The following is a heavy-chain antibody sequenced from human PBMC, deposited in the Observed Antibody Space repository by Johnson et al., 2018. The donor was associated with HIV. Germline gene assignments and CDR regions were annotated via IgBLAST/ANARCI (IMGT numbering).Heavy chain of an antibody. J-gene: IGHJ3*02. V-gene: IGHV3-13*01. CDR3: ATDIRRWFRELYAFHI. D-gene: IGHD3-10*01. CDR2: IGTAGDT. Sequence: VQLVESGGGLVQPGGSMRLSCAASGFTFSSYDMHWVRQTTGKGLESVSGIGTAGDTYYPGSVKGRFTISRDNSRNTMYLQMNSLRAEDTAVYYCATDIRRWFRELYAFHIWGQGTMV. CDR1: GFTFSSYD.